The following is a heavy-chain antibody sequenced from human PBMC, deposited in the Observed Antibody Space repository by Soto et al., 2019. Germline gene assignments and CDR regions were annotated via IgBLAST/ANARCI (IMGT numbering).Heavy chain of an antibody. J-gene: IGHJ4*02. Sequence: ASVKVSCKASGGTFSSYAISWVRQAPGQGLEWMGGIIPIFGTANYAQKFQGRVTITADESTSTAYMELSSLRSEDTAMYYCAGGSSSSRESDYWGQGTLVTVSS. CDR2: IIPIFGTA. CDR3: AGGSSSSRESDY. V-gene: IGHV1-69*13. CDR1: GGTFSSYA. D-gene: IGHD6-6*01.